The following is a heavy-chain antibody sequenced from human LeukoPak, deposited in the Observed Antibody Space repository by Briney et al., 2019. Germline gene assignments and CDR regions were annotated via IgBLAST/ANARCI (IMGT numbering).Heavy chain of an antibody. Sequence: PGGSLRLSCAASGFTVSSNYMTWVRQAPGKGLEWVSVIYSGGNTFYADSVKGRFTISRDNSKNTLYLQMNSLRAEDTAVYYCARCYYGSGTYATFDYWGQGTLVTVSS. CDR3: ARCYYGSGTYATFDY. D-gene: IGHD3-10*01. V-gene: IGHV3-53*01. CDR1: GFTVSSNY. CDR2: IYSGGNT. J-gene: IGHJ4*02.